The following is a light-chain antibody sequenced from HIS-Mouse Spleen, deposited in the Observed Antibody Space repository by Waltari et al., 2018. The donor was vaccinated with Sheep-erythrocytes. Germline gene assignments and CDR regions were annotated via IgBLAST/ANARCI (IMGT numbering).Light chain of an antibody. CDR1: SSDCGSYNL. CDR3: CSYAGSSTPWV. J-gene: IGLJ3*02. Sequence: QSALPQPASVSGSPGQSITISCTGTSSDCGSYNLFSWYQQQPGKAPKLMIYEGSKRPSGVSNRFSGSKSGNTASLTISGLQAEDEADYYCCSYAGSSTPWVFGGGTKLTVL. CDR2: EGS. V-gene: IGLV2-23*01.